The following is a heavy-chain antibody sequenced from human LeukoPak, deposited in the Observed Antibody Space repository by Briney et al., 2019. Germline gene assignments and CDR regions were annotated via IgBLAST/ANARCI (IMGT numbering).Heavy chain of an antibody. V-gene: IGHV1-69*01. D-gene: IGHD4-11*01. J-gene: IGHJ6*03. CDR1: GGTFSSYA. Sequence: GASVKVSCKASGGTFSSYAISWVRQAPGQGLEWMGGIIPIFGTANYAQKFQGRVTITADESTSTAYMELSSLRSEDTAVYYCVRGVPDYSNYDYYYMDVWGKGTTVTVSS. CDR3: VRGVPDYSNYDYYYMDV. CDR2: IIPIFGTA.